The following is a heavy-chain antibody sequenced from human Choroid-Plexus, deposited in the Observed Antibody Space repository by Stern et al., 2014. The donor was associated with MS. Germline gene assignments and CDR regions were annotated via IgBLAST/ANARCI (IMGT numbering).Heavy chain of an antibody. Sequence: QVQLVQSGGGVVQPGRPLRLSCVASGFTFGSCAMHWVRQAPGKGLEWVAGVSHDGSNKNYAESVKGRFTISRDNSQNTLYMQMSSLRPEDTAVYYCAKDRQYLTYFFDHWGQGSLVTVSS. CDR2: VSHDGSNK. D-gene: IGHD2/OR15-2a*01. CDR1: GFTFGSCA. CDR3: AKDRQYLTYFFDH. V-gene: IGHV3-30*18. J-gene: IGHJ5*02.